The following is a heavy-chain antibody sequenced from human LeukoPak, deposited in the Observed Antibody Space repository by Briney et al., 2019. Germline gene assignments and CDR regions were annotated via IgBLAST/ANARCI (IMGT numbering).Heavy chain of an antibody. Sequence: PGGSLRLPCAASGFTFSSYGMSWVRQAPGKGLEWVSSIGDSGGNTYYADSVKGRFTISRDNSKNTLYLQMNSLRAEDTAVYYCAKDPPQSSGYADYWGQGTLVTVSS. J-gene: IGHJ4*02. CDR1: GFTFSSYG. CDR3: AKDPPQSSGYADY. CDR2: IGDSGGNT. V-gene: IGHV3-23*01. D-gene: IGHD3-22*01.